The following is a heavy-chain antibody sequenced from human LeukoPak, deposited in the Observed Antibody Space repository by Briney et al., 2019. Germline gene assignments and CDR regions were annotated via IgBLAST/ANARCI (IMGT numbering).Heavy chain of an antibody. CDR2: IIPIFGTA. V-gene: IGHV1-69*05. D-gene: IGHD6-19*01. CDR3: AIDISTGYSSGWYNDY. J-gene: IGHJ4*02. CDR1: GYTFTGYY. Sequence: SVKVSCKASGYTFTGYYMHWVRQAPGQGLEWMGGIIPIFGTANYAQKFQGRVTITTDESTSTAYMELSSLRSEDTAVYYCAIDISTGYSSGWYNDYWGQGTLVTVSS.